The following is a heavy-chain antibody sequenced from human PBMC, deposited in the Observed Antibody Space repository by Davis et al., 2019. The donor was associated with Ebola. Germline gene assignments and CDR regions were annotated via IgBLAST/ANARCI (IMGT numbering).Heavy chain of an antibody. V-gene: IGHV4-59*05. CDR2: IYYSGST. J-gene: IGHJ4*02. CDR3: ARALSYLPGGY. D-gene: IGHD3-10*01. Sequence: SETLSLTCTVSGGSISSYYWSWIRQPPGKGLEWIGSIYYSGSTYYNPSLKSRVTISVDTSKNQFSLKLSSVTAADTAVYYCARALSYLPGGYWGQGTLVTVSS. CDR1: GGSISSYY.